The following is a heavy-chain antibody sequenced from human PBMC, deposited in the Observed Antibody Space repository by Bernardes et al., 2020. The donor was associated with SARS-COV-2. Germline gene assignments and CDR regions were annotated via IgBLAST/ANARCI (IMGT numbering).Heavy chain of an antibody. D-gene: IGHD2-2*01. CDR3: ARDRVVLAAIREIDY. V-gene: IGHV1-18*04. CDR2: ISAYTGNT. J-gene: IGHJ4*02. CDR1: GYTFTSYG. Sequence: ASVKVSCKASGYTFTSYGISWVRQAPGQGLEWMGWISAYTGNTHYAQKFQGRVTMTTDTSTSTAYMELRSLGSDDTAVYYCARDRVVLAAIREIDYWGQGTLVTVSS.